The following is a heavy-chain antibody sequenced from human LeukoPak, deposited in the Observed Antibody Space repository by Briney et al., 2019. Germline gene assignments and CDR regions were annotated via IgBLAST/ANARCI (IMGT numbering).Heavy chain of an antibody. CDR2: INPNSGGT. J-gene: IGHJ5*02. CDR3: AKSGYSSGWYSRWFDP. D-gene: IGHD6-19*01. Sequence: ASVKVSCKASGYTFTGYYMHWVRQAPGQGLEWMGWINPNSGGTNYAQKFQGRVTMTRDTSISTAYMELSRLRSDDTAVYYCAKSGYSSGWYSRWFDPWGQGTLVTVSS. V-gene: IGHV1-2*02. CDR1: GYTFTGYY.